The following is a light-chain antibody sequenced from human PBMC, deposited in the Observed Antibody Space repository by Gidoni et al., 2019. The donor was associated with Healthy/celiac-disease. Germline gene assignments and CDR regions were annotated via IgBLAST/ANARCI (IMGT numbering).Light chain of an antibody. CDR3: QQYNKWPRT. CDR2: GAS. CDR1: QSVSSN. Sequence: IVMTQSPATLSVSPGERVTISCRASQSVSSNLAWYQQKPGQAPRLLIYGASTRATGIPARFSGSGSGTEFTLTISSLQSEDFAVYYCQQYNKWPRTFGQGTKVEIK. J-gene: IGKJ1*01. V-gene: IGKV3-15*01.